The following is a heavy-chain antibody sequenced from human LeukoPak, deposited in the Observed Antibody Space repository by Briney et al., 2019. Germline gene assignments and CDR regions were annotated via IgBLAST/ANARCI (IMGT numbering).Heavy chain of an antibody. J-gene: IGHJ4*02. CDR2: ISGSGGST. CDR3: TRGFEATYFDRRFDH. V-gene: IGHV3-23*01. D-gene: IGHD3-9*01. CDR1: GFTFTTYW. Sequence: SGGSLRLSCAASGFTFTTYWMHWVRQAPGKGLEWVSAISGSGGSTYYANSVRGRFTISRDNSKDTLYLQMNSLRAEDTAVYYCTRGFEATYFDRRFDHWGQGTLVTVSS.